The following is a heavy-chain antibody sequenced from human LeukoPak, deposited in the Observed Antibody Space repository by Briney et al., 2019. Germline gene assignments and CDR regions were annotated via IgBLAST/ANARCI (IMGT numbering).Heavy chain of an antibody. CDR3: AKPYSGTRPPDY. Sequence: SETLSLTCTVSGGSISSSSYYWGWIRQPPGKGLEWIGSIYYSGRTYYNPSLKSRVTISVDTSNNQFSLKLSSVTAADTAVYYCAKPYSGTRPPDYWGQGALVTVSS. J-gene: IGHJ4*02. CDR2: IYYSGRT. V-gene: IGHV4-39*01. D-gene: IGHD3-10*01. CDR1: GGSISSSSYY.